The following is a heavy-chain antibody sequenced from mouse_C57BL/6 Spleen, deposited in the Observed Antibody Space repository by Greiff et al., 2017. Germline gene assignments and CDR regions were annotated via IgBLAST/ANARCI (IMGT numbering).Heavy chain of an antibody. CDR1: GYSFTDYN. Sequence: VHVKQSGPELVKPGASVKISCKASGYSFTDYNMNWVKQSNGKSLEWIGVINPNYGTTSYNQKFKGKATLTVDQSSSTAYMQLNSLTSEDSAVYYCARRDYYGSSSYFDYWGQGTTLTVSS. V-gene: IGHV1-39*01. D-gene: IGHD1-1*01. CDR2: INPNYGTT. CDR3: ARRDYYGSSSYFDY. J-gene: IGHJ2*01.